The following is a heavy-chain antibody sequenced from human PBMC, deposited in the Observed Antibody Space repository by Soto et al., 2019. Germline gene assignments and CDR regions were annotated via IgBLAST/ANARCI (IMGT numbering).Heavy chain of an antibody. CDR2: ISGSGNST. Sequence: DVQLLESGGDLVQPGGSLRLSCAASGFSFSSYALGWVRQAPGKGLEWVSSISGSGNSTYYGDSVKGRFTSSRDNSKYTLYLQMNSLRAEDTAVYYCARGPSCSTASCYTSGLLDCWVQGTLVTVSS. CDR3: ARGPSCSTASCYTSGLLDC. CDR1: GFSFSSYA. D-gene: IGHD2-2*02. J-gene: IGHJ4*02. V-gene: IGHV3-23*01.